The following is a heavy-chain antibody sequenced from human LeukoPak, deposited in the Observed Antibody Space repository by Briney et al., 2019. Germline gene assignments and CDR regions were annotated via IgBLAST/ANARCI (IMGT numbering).Heavy chain of an antibody. D-gene: IGHD1-1*01. Sequence: ASVKVSCKTSGYTFTSYDINWVRQAPGQGLEWMGGISAYNGNTDFAQKLQGRVTMTTDTSTSTAYMELRSLRSDDTAVHYCARVPYNWNDNYYYGMDVWGQGTTVTVSS. CDR3: ARVPYNWNDNYYYGMDV. J-gene: IGHJ6*02. V-gene: IGHV1-18*01. CDR1: GYTFTSYD. CDR2: ISAYNGNT.